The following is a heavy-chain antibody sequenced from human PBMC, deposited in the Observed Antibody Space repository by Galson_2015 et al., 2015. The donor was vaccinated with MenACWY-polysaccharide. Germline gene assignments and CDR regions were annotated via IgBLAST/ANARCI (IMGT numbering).Heavy chain of an antibody. CDR3: AKDAIAGIVLTPLRIPLQR. Sequence: SLRPSCAVSTLTLRRYAMSWVRQPPGKGLEWVSTIGGSGGGRYYADSVRGRFTISRDHSRTTLDLEMHSLRAEDTAIDYCAKDAIAGIVLTPLRIPLQRWGQGALVAASS. CDR1: TLTLRRYA. CDR2: IGGSGGGR. D-gene: IGHD6-13*01. V-gene: IGHV3-23*01. J-gene: IGHJ1*01.